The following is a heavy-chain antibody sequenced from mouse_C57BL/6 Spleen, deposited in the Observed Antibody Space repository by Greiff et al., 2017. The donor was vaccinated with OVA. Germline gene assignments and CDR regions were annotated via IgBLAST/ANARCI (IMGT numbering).Heavy chain of an antibody. V-gene: IGHV1-63*01. Sequence: QVQLQQSGAELVRPGTSVKMSCKASGYTFTNYWIGWAKQRPGHGLEWIGDIYPGGGYTNYNEKFKGKATLTADKSSSTAYMQFSSLTSEDSAIYYCARGGLRYFDVWGTGTTVTVSS. D-gene: IGHD2-2*01. J-gene: IGHJ1*03. CDR2: IYPGGGYT. CDR3: ARGGLRYFDV. CDR1: GYTFTNYW.